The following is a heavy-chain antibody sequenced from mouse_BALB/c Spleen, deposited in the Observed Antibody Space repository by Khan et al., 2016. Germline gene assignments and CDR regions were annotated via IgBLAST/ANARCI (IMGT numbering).Heavy chain of an antibody. CDR3: ARSTMNTY. CDR2: IYPGDGDT. Sequence: QVQLQQSGAELVRPGSSVKISCKASGYTFRTFWMNWVKQSPGQGLEWIGQIYPGDGDTDYNGKFKGKATLTADKSSSTASLQLSSLTSEDSAVYFCARSTMNTYWGQGTLVTVSA. D-gene: IGHD2-4*01. J-gene: IGHJ3*01. V-gene: IGHV1-80*01. CDR1: GYTFRTFW.